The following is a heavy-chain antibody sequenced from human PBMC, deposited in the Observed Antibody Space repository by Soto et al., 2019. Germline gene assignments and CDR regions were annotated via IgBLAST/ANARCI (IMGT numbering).Heavy chain of an antibody. V-gene: IGHV1-58*01. D-gene: IGHD3-3*01. CDR1: GFTLTSAD. CDR2: IVGGSGST. Sequence: QMQLMQSGPEVKKPGTSGKVSCKASGFTLTSADVQWVRQTRGQRLEWIGWIVGGSGSTNYAQQFQGRLAITRDMSTSTVYMELSSLRSEDAAVYYCAADWSNRPFDFWGQGTLVTVSS. J-gene: IGHJ4*02. CDR3: AADWSNRPFDF.